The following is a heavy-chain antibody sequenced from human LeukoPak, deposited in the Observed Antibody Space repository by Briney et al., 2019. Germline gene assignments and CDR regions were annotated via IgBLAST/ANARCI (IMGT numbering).Heavy chain of an antibody. J-gene: IGHJ5*02. CDR3: ARGLPRGLRYNWFDP. D-gene: IGHD5-12*01. CDR2: IYYSGST. V-gene: IGHV4-39*07. Sequence: KPSETLSLTCTVSGGSISSSSYYWGWIRQPPGKGLEWIGSIYYSGSTYYNPSLKSRVTISVDTSKNQFSLKLSSVTAADTAVYYCARGLPRGLRYNWFDPWGQGTLVTVSS. CDR1: GGSISSSSYY.